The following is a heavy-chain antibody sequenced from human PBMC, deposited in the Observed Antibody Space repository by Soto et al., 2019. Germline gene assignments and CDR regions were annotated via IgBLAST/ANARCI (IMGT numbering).Heavy chain of an antibody. V-gene: IGHV1-2*02. Sequence: ASVKVSCKASGYTFTALCMNWVRQAPGQGLEWMGWVNPNTGLTKYAQKFQGRVIMTRDTSINTAYMELSDLTSDDTAVYYCTTLRLDPWGQGTPVTAPQ. CDR1: GYTFTALC. CDR3: TTLRLDP. CDR2: VNPNTGLT. J-gene: IGHJ5*02. D-gene: IGHD3-9*01.